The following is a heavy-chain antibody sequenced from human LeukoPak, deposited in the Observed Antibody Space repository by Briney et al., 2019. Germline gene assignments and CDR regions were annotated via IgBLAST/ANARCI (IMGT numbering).Heavy chain of an antibody. CDR1: GGSISSYY. J-gene: IGHJ3*02. CDR2: IYYSGST. CDR3: ARHRAAYYYGSQWEAFDI. D-gene: IGHD3-10*01. V-gene: IGHV4-59*08. Sequence: PSETLSLTCTVSGGSISSYYWSWIRQPPGKGLEWIGYIYYSGSTNYNPSLKSRVTISVDTSKNQFSLKLSSVTAADTAVYYCARHRAAYYYGSQWEAFDIWGQGTMVTVSS.